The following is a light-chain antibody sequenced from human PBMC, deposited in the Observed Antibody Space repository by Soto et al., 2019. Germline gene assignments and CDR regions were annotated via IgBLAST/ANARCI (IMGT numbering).Light chain of an antibody. CDR2: WAS. J-gene: IGKJ3*01. V-gene: IGKV4-1*01. Sequence: DIVMTQSPDSLAVSLGKRATINGKSSQSVLYSSNNKNYLAWYQQRPGQPPKLLIYWASTRESGVPDRFSGSGSGTDFTLTISSLQAEDVAVYYCHQHYDIPITFGPGTKLDIK. CDR1: QSVLYSSNNKNY. CDR3: HQHYDIPIT.